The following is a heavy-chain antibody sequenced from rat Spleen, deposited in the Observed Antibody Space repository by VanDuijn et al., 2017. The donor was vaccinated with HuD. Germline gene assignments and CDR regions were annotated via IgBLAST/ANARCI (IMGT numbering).Heavy chain of an antibody. J-gene: IGHJ2*01. Sequence: EVQLVESGGGLVQPGKSLKLSCVASGFTFNKYWMTWIRQAPGKGLEWIASITHVGGTTFYPDSLKGRFTLSRDDARSTLYLQMDSMRCEDTATGYCATGSYFDYWGQGVMVTVSS. V-gene: IGHV5-31*01. CDR3: ATGSYFDY. D-gene: IGHD5-1*01. CDR2: ITHVGGTT. CDR1: GFTFNKYW.